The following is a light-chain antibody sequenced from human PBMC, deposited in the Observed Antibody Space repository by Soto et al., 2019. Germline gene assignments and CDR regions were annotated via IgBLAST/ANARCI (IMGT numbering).Light chain of an antibody. V-gene: IGLV2-11*01. Sequence: QSVLTQPRSVSGSPGQSATISCTGTSSDVGRFEYVSWYQQHPGEAPKVVVYDITKRPSGVPDRFSGSKSGNTASLTISGLQAEDEADYYCCSYAGIYSYVFGTGTKVTVL. CDR1: SSDVGRFEY. CDR2: DIT. J-gene: IGLJ1*01. CDR3: CSYAGIYSYV.